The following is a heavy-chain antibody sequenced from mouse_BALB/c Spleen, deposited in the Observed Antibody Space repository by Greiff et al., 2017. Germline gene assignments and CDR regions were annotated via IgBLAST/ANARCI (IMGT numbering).Heavy chain of an antibody. V-gene: IGHV1-31*01. Sequence: EVQLQQSGPELVKPGASVKISCKASGYSFTGYYMHWVKQSHVKSLEWIGRINPYNGATSYNQNFKDKASLTVDKSSSTAYMELHSLTSEDSAVYYYARWGLITTGYFDYWGQGTTLTVSS. J-gene: IGHJ2*01. CDR3: ARWGLITTGYFDY. CDR1: GYSFTGYY. D-gene: IGHD1-2*01. CDR2: INPYNGAT.